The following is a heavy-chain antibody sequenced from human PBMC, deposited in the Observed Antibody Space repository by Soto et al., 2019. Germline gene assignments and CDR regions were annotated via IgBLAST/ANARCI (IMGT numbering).Heavy chain of an antibody. D-gene: IGHD6-19*01. Sequence: EVQLVESGGGLVQPGGSLRLSCAASGFTFSSYWMSWVRQAPGKGLEWVANLKQDGSEKYYVDSVKGRFTISRDNAKNSLYLQMNSLRAEDTAVYYCARVFASKVAGYWGQGTLVTVSS. V-gene: IGHV3-7*01. CDR3: ARVFASKVAGY. CDR1: GFTFSSYW. J-gene: IGHJ4*02. CDR2: LKQDGSEK.